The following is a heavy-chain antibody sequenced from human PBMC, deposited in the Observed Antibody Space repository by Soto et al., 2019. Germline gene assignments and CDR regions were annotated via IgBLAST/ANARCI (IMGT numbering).Heavy chain of an antibody. CDR1: GFAFNTYA. Sequence: EVQLLESGGGLVQPGGSLRLSCAASGFAFNTYAMDWVRQAPGKGLEWVSSISGSGDRTYYADSVKGRFTISRDNSENTLYLEMNSLRAEDTAVYYCANSDRGGSANSNFWGQGTLVTVSS. V-gene: IGHV3-23*01. CDR2: ISGSGDRT. D-gene: IGHD2-15*01. J-gene: IGHJ4*02. CDR3: ANSDRGGSANSNF.